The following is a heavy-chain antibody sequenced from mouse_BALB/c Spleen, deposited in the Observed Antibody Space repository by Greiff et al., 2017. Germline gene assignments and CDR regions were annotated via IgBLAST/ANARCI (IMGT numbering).Heavy chain of an antibody. Sequence: VKLMESGAELVRPGSSVKISCKASGYAFSSYWMNWVKQRPGQGLEWIGQIYPGDGDTNYNGKFKGKATLTADKSSSTAYMQLSSLTSEDSAVYFCAKRGSSGSSFAYWGQGTLVTVSA. CDR3: AKRGSSGSSFAY. J-gene: IGHJ3*01. V-gene: IGHV1-80*01. D-gene: IGHD3-1*01. CDR2: IYPGDGDT. CDR1: GYAFSSYW.